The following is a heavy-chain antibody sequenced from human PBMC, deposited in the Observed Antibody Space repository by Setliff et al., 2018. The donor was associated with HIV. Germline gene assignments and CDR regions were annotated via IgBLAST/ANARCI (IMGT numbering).Heavy chain of an antibody. CDR2: IKKDGSEK. CDR1: GFTFSSYW. CDR3: ASHFGYCSSTSCEGY. Sequence: GGSLRLSCAASGFTFSSYWMSWVRQAPGKGLEWVANIKKDGSEKYYVDSVKGRFTISRDNAKNSLYLQMNSLRAEDTAVYYCASHFGYCSSTSCEGYWGQGALVTVSS. J-gene: IGHJ4*02. V-gene: IGHV3-7*05. D-gene: IGHD2-2*01.